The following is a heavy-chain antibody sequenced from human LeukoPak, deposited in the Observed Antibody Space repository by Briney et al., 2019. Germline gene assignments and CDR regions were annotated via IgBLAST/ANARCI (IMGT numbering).Heavy chain of an antibody. CDR3: ARDSQDYGDLDY. V-gene: IGHV6-1*01. Sequence: SQTLSLTCAISGDSVSSNSVTWNWIRQSPSRGLEWLGRTYYRSTWYNDYAVSVRGRITVNPDTSKNQFSLHLNSVTPEDTAVYYCARDSQDYGDLDYWGQGTLVTVSS. J-gene: IGHJ4*02. CDR1: GDSVSSNSVT. D-gene: IGHD4-17*01. CDR2: TYYRSTWYN.